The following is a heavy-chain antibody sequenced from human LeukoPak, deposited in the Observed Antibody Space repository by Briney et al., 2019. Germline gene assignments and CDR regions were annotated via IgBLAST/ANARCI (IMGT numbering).Heavy chain of an antibody. J-gene: IGHJ6*02. Sequence: SETLSLTCTVSGGSISSYYWSWIRQPPGKGLEWIGYIYYSGSTNYNASLKSRVTISVDTSKNQFSLKLSSVTAADTAVYYCARHEDKGLPTVTTFYYGRDVGGQGTTVTVSS. CDR1: GGSISSYY. V-gene: IGHV4-59*08. CDR3: ARHEDKGLPTVTTFYYGRDV. CDR2: IYYSGST. D-gene: IGHD4-17*01.